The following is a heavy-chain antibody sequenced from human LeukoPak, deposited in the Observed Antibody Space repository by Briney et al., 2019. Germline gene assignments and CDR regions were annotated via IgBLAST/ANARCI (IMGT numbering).Heavy chain of an antibody. J-gene: IGHJ3*02. CDR3: ARVSKVRGVPVAFDI. CDR1: GGSFSGYY. V-gene: IGHV4-34*01. Sequence: PSETLSLTCAVYGGSFSGYYWSWIRQPPEKGLEWIGEINHSGGTNYNPSLKSRVTISLDTSKTQFSLRLSSVTAADTAVYSCARVSKVRGVPVAFDIWGQGKMVTVS. CDR2: INHSGGT. D-gene: IGHD3-10*01.